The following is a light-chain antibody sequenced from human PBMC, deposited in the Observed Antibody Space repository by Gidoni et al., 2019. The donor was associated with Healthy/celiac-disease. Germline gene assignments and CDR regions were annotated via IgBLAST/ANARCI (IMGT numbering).Light chain of an antibody. CDR3: QQSYSTPPWT. V-gene: IGKV1-39*01. Sequence: DIHMTPSPSSLSASVGDRVTITCRATQSISSYLKWYQQKPGKAPKLLIDAASILKRGVPSRCSGSGSGTDFTLTISSLQPEDVATYYCQQSYSTPPWTFGQGTKVEIK. J-gene: IGKJ1*01. CDR2: AAS. CDR1: QSISSY.